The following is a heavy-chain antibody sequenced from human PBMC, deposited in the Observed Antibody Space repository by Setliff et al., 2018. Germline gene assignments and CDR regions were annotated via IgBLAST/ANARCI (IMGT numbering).Heavy chain of an antibody. Sequence: SETLSLTCALSGGSISSGSYHWSWIRQPAGQGLEWVGRLHTSGSTNYNPSLKGRVTMSVDTSKTQFSLNLNSVTAADTAVYYCASPRRDDLDSPCDAFEIWGQGAMVTVSS. CDR3: ASPRRDDLDSPCDAFEI. D-gene: IGHD3-3*01. CDR1: GGSISSGSYH. CDR2: LHTSGST. V-gene: IGHV4-61*02. J-gene: IGHJ3*02.